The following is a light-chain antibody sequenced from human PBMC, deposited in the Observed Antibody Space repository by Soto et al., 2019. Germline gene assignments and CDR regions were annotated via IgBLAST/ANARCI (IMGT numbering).Light chain of an antibody. CDR1: SSNIKTNG. CDR2: SNS. V-gene: IGLV1-44*01. Sequence: QSVLAQPPSASGTPGQTVTISYSGGSSNIKTNGVSWYQQVPGAAPKLLIYSNSQRPSGAPDRFSGSKSGTSASLAISGLQPEDEATYHCSTWDDSLNGLIFGGGTKLTVL. J-gene: IGLJ2*01. CDR3: STWDDSLNGLI.